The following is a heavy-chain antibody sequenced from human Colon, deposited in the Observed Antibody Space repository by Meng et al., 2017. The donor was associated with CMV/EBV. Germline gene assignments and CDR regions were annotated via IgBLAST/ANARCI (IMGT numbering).Heavy chain of an antibody. CDR2: INGDGLNT. CDR3: AKEGADDAFDI. D-gene: IGHD3-16*01. Sequence: GGSLRLSCAASGFTFTSHWMHWVRQPPGKGLVWVSRINGDGLNTTYADSVKGRFTISRDNAKNTVHLQMNSLRAEDTAVYYCAKEGADDAFDIWGQGTMVTISS. CDR1: GFTFTSHW. J-gene: IGHJ3*02. V-gene: IGHV3-74*01.